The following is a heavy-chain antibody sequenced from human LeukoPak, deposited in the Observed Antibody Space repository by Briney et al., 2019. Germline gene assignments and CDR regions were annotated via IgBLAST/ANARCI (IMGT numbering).Heavy chain of an antibody. D-gene: IGHD2-2*01. V-gene: IGHV1-18*01. CDR3: ARDCSSTSCPPYYYYYGMDV. Sequence: ASVKVSCKASGYTFTSYGISWVRQAPGQGLEWMGWISAYNGNTNYAQKLQGRVTMTTDTSTSTAYMELRSLRSDDTAVYYCARDCSSTSCPPYYYYYGMDVWGQGTTVTVSS. CDR1: GYTFTSYG. CDR2: ISAYNGNT. J-gene: IGHJ6*02.